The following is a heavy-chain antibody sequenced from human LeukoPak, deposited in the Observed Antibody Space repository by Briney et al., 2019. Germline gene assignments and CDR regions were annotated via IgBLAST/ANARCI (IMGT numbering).Heavy chain of an antibody. J-gene: IGHJ4*02. CDR1: GCTFTGYY. Sequence: ASVKVSCKASGCTFTGYYMHWVRQAPGQGLEWMGWINPNSGGTNYAQKFQGRVTMTRDTSISTAYMELSRLRSDDTAVYYCAKDPDCTSGICYTFFDYWGQGTLVTVSS. CDR3: AKDPDCTSGICYTFFDY. D-gene: IGHD2-8*01. V-gene: IGHV1-2*02. CDR2: INPNSGGT.